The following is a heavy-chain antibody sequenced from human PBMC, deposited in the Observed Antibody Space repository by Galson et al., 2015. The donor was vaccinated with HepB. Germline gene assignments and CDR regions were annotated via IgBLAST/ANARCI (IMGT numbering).Heavy chain of an antibody. J-gene: IGHJ4*01. V-gene: IGHV4-34*01. CDR1: GGSFSGYY. D-gene: IGHD3-10*01. CDR3: ARERLLWFGDLFAPHYFDY. Sequence: SETLSLTCAVYGGSFSGYYWSWIRQPPGKGLEWIGEINHSGSTNYNPSLKSRVTISDDTSKTQISLKLTSVTAADTAVYYCARERLLWFGDLFAPHYFDYSGHGVLLTVSS. CDR2: INHSGST.